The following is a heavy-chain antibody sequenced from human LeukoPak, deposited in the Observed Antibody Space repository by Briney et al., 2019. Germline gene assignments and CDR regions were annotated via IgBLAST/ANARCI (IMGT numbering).Heavy chain of an antibody. CDR1: GLTFSSYE. CDR2: ISSSGSTI. V-gene: IGHV3-48*03. CDR3: AREGSSWYGSWFDP. Sequence: GGSLRLSCAASGLTFSSYEMNWVRQAPGKGLEWVSYISSSGSTIYYADSVKGRFTISRDNAKNSLYLQMNSLRAEDTAVYYCAREGSSWYGSWFDPWGQGTLVTVSS. D-gene: IGHD6-13*01. J-gene: IGHJ5*02.